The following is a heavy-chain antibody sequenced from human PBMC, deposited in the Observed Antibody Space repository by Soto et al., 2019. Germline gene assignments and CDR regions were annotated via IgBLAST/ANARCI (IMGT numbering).Heavy chain of an antibody. V-gene: IGHV4-30-2*01. CDR3: ARVPDY. Sequence: SETLSLTCAVSGGSLSGGYSWSWIRQPPGKGLEWIGYMFHSGGIYYNPSLQSRVTISVDRSKKQFSLNLSSVTAADTAVYYCARVPDYWGQGTLVTVSS. J-gene: IGHJ4*02. CDR2: MFHSGGI. CDR1: GGSLSGGYS.